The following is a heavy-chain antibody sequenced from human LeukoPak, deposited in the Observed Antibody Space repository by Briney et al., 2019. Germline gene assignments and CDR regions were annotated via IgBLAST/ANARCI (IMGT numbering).Heavy chain of an antibody. D-gene: IGHD1-26*01. CDR3: ARDRLKSGSYYFDY. J-gene: IGHJ4*02. CDR1: AFTFSDYS. Sequence: PGGSLRLSCAASAFTFSDYSMNWVRQAPGKGLEWVSYISGRSSTIYYADSVKGRFTISRDSAKSSMYLQMNSLRAEDTAVYYCARDRLKSGSYYFDYWGQGTLVTVSS. CDR2: ISGRSSTI. V-gene: IGHV3-48*01.